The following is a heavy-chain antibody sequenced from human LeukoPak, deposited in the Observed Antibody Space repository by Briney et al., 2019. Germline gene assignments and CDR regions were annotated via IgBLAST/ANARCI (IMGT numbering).Heavy chain of an antibody. CDR2: IYHSGST. CDR3: AREVVVVTTGYYYYYMDV. D-gene: IGHD3-22*01. Sequence: SETLSLTCTVSGYSISSGYYWGWIRQPPGKGLEWIGSIYHSGSTYYNPSLKSRVTISVDTSKNQFSLKLSSVTAADTAVYYCAREVVVVTTGYYYYYMDVWGKGTTVTVSS. CDR1: GYSISSGYY. V-gene: IGHV4-38-2*02. J-gene: IGHJ6*03.